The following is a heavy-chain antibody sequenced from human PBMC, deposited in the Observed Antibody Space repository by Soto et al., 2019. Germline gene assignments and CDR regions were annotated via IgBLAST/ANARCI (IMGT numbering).Heavy chain of an antibody. D-gene: IGHD1-26*01. CDR3: ARPYSGGPNDPFDV. J-gene: IGHJ3*01. Sequence: GESLKISCKGSGYSFTNYWIGWGRQMPGKGREWMGIIYPGDSHAIYSPSFQGQVTMSADKSISTAYLQWSSLKASDTAMYYCARPYSGGPNDPFDVWGQGTMVTVSS. CDR1: GYSFTNYW. CDR2: IYPGDSHA. V-gene: IGHV5-51*01.